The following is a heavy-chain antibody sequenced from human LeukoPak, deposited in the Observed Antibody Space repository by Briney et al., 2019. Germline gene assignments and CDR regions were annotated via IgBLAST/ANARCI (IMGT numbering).Heavy chain of an antibody. J-gene: IGHJ6*03. CDR1: GGSISSSSYY. D-gene: IGHD3-16*01. CDR2: IYYSGST. CDR3: XXXXXXXXXXXVWGNFYSYYYMDV. V-gene: IGHV4-39*07. Sequence: CXVSGGSISSSSYYWGWIRQPPGKGLKWIGSIYYSGSTYYNPSLKSRVTISVDTSKNQFSLKLSSVTAADTAMYXXXXXXXXXXXXXVWGNFYSYYYMDVWGNGTTVTISS.